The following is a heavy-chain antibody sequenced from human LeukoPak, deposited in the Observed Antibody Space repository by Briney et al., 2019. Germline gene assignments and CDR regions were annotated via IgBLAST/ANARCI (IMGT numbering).Heavy chain of an antibody. J-gene: IGHJ4*02. V-gene: IGHV3-53*01. Sequence: GGSLRLSCAASGFTVSSNYMSWVRQARGEGLEWVSVIYSGGTTYYADSVKGRFTISRDNSKNTLYLQMNSLRAEDTAVYYCARGLAVAVQFDYWGQGTLVTVSS. CDR3: ARGLAVAVQFDY. CDR2: IYSGGTT. CDR1: GFTVSSNY. D-gene: IGHD6-19*01.